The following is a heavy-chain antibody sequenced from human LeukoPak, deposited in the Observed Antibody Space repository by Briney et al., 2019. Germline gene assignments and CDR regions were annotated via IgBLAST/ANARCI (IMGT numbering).Heavy chain of an antibody. CDR2: ISSSGSTI. V-gene: IGHV3-48*03. Sequence: GGSLRLSCAASGFTFSSYEMNWVRQAPGKGLERVSYISSSGSTIYYADSVKGRFTISRDSAKNSLYLQMNSLRAEDTAVYYCARPYSSGWYEFDYWGQGTLVTVSS. CDR1: GFTFSSYE. D-gene: IGHD6-19*01. CDR3: ARPYSSGWYEFDY. J-gene: IGHJ4*02.